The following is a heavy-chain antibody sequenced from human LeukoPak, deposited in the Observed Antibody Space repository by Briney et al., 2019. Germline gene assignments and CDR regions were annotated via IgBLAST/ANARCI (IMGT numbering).Heavy chain of an antibody. CDR2: INWNGGST. Sequence: PGGSLRLSCAASGFTFDDYGMSWVRQAPGKGLEWVSGINWNGGSTDYADSVKGRLSISRDNAKNSLYLQMNSLRAEDTAFYYCARRLGSVVVVAATLDYWGQGTLVTVSS. D-gene: IGHD2-15*01. J-gene: IGHJ4*02. V-gene: IGHV3-20*04. CDR1: GFTFDDYG. CDR3: ARRLGSVVVVAATLDY.